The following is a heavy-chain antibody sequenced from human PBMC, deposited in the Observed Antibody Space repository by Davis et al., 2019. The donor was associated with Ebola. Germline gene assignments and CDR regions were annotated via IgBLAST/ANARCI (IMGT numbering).Heavy chain of an antibody. CDR2: ISPYNGNT. CDR1: GYIFTRHG. Sequence: AASVKVSCKTSGYIFTRHGISWVRQAPGQGLEWMGWISPYNGNTNYAQKFQGRVTMTTDTSTRTAYMEVGILRSDDTAVYYCARAQFPTTSDHWGQGTLVTVSS. V-gene: IGHV1-18*01. D-gene: IGHD1-1*01. CDR3: ARAQFPTTSDH. J-gene: IGHJ4*02.